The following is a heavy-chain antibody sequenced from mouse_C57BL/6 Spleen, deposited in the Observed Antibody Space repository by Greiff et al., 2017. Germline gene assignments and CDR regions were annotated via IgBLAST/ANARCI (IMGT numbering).Heavy chain of an antibody. CDR3: TRLVTSYYGSSDWYFDV. Sequence: QVQLQQSGAELVRPGASVTLSCKASGYTFTDYEMHWVKQTPVHGLEWIGALDPETGGTAYNQKFKGKAILTADKSSSTAYMELRSLTSEDSAVYYCTRLVTSYYGSSDWYFDVWGTGTTVTVSS. CDR2: LDPETGGT. D-gene: IGHD1-1*01. CDR1: GYTFTDYE. J-gene: IGHJ1*03. V-gene: IGHV1-15*01.